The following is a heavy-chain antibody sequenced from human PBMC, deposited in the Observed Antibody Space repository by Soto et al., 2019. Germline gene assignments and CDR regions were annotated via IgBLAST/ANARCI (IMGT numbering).Heavy chain of an antibody. CDR3: ARAGQYYDSSGYAN. D-gene: IGHD3-22*01. J-gene: IGHJ4*02. V-gene: IGHV1-18*01. CDR1: GYSFATSG. Sequence: QVKLVQSGTEVKQPGASMKVSCKASGYSFATSGISWVRQAPGQGLEWMGWISVYNGNTNYDQKLQDRVTMTTATSTSTAYLELRNLRSDDTAVYYCARAGQYYDSSGYANWGQGTLVTVSS. CDR2: ISVYNGNT.